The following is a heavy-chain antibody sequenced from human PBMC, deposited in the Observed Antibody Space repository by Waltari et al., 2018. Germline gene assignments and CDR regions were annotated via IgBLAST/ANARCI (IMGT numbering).Heavy chain of an antibody. J-gene: IGHJ3*02. CDR2: IYYSGST. Sequence: QVQLQESGPGLVKPSETLSLTCTVSGGSISSYYWSWIRQPPGKGLEWIGYIYYSGSTNYNPALKSRVTISVDTSKNQFSLKLSSVTAADTAVYYCASNELPRGYHPRAGEAFDIWGQGTMVTVSS. D-gene: IGHD2-15*01. CDR3: ASNELPRGYHPRAGEAFDI. V-gene: IGHV4-59*01. CDR1: GGSISSYY.